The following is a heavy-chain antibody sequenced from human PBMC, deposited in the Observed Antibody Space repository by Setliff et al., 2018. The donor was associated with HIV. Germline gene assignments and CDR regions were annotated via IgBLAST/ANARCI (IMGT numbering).Heavy chain of an antibody. CDR1: GGSTSSSDYY. CDR2: IFYNGNT. CDR3: ARQGAVTGNSFDF. J-gene: IGHJ4*02. Sequence: PSETLSLTCTVSGGSTSSSDYYWGWIRQPPGKGLEWIGYIFYNGNTYYSPALKSRVTISIDTSKNRFSLRLTSVTAADTAVYYCARQGAVTGNSFDFWGQGALVTVSS. V-gene: IGHV4-39*01. D-gene: IGHD6-19*01.